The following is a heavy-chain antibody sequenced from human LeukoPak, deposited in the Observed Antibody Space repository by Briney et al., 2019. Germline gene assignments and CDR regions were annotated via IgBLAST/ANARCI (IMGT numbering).Heavy chain of an antibody. V-gene: IGHV4-38-2*02. J-gene: IGHJ4*02. CDR1: GYSISSGYY. CDR2: IYHSGST. CDR3: ASAHSNSGSLL. Sequence: SETLSLTCTVSGYSISSGYYWGWIRRPPGKGLEWIGSIYHSGSTYYNPSLKSRVTISVDTSKNQFSLKLSSVTAADTAVYYCASAHSNSGSLLWGQGTLVTVSS. D-gene: IGHD3-10*01.